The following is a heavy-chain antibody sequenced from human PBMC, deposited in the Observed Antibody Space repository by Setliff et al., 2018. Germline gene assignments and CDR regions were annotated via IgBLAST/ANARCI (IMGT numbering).Heavy chain of an antibody. CDR2: IKSKGEDETT. CDR1: GITFKNAW. J-gene: IGHJ5*01. Sequence: PGGSLRLSCAASGITFKNAWMTWVRQAPGKGLEWVGRIKSKGEDETTNFAASVKGRFSLSRDDSRNMIYLQMSSLKIEDTAFYYCTTGPRDSRNYMTWLDSWGPGTLVTVPQ. D-gene: IGHD3-3*01. CDR3: TTGPRDSRNYMTWLDS. V-gene: IGHV3-15*01.